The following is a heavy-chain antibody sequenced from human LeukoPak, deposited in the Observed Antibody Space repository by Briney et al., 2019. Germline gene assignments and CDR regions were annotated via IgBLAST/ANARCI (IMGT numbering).Heavy chain of an antibody. D-gene: IGHD6-13*01. V-gene: IGHV4-39*07. J-gene: IGHJ5*02. CDR2: IYYSGST. Sequence: PSETLSLTCTVSGGSISSSSYYWGWIRQPPGKGLEWIGSIYYSGSTYYNASLKSRVTISVDMSKNQFSLKLSSVTAADTAVYYCARDLAAAGTIDPWGQGTLVTVSS. CDR3: ARDLAAAGTIDP. CDR1: GGSISSSSYY.